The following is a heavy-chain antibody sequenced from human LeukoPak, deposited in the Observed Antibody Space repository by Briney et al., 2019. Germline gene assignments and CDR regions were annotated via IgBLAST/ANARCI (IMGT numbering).Heavy chain of an antibody. CDR1: GFTFSSYG. CDR2: ISYDGSNK. CDR3: AKSYGDYNWFDY. J-gene: IGHJ4*02. V-gene: IGHV3-30*18. Sequence: GGSLRLSCAASGFTFSSYGMHWVRQAPGKGLEWVAVISYDGSNKYYADSVKGRFTISRDNSKNTLYLQMNSLRAEDTAVYYCAKSYGDYNWFDYWGQGTLVTVSS. D-gene: IGHD4-17*01.